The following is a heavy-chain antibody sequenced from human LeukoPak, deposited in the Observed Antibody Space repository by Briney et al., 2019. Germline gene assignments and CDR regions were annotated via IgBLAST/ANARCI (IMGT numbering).Heavy chain of an antibody. CDR3: ARGIYYYYDSSGYPYYYYYYMDV. V-gene: IGHV4-61*10. D-gene: IGHD3-22*01. J-gene: IGHJ6*03. CDR2: IYYSGST. CDR1: GGSISSGSYY. Sequence: SETLSLTCTVSGGSISSGSYYWSWIRQPAGKGLEWIGYIYYSGSTNYNPSLKSRVTISVDTSKNQFSLKLSSVTAADTAVYYCARGIYYYYDSSGYPYYYYYYMDVWGKGTTVTISS.